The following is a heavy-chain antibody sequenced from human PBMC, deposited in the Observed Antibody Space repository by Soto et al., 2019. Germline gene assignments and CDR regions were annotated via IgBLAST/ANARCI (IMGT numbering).Heavy chain of an antibody. CDR3: ARETGLWQLVAGDWFDP. CDR1: GGSISSYY. V-gene: IGHV4-4*07. Sequence: SETLSLTCTVSGGSISSYYWSWIRQPAGKGLEWIGRIYTSGSTNYNPSLKSRVTMSVDTSKNQFSLKLSSVTAADTAVYYCARETGLWQLVAGDWFDPWGQGTLVTVS. D-gene: IGHD6-6*01. J-gene: IGHJ5*02. CDR2: IYTSGST.